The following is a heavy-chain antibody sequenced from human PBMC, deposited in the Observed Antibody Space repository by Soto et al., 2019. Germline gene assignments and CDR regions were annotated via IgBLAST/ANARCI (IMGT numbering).Heavy chain of an antibody. CDR2: IIPIFGTA. V-gene: IGHV1-69*13. CDR1: GGAFSSYA. J-gene: IGHJ6*01. CDR3: ARDPYFSSGYGHKYYGMDF. D-gene: IGHD3-3*01. Sequence: ASVKVSCKSSGGAFSSYAITRVRQAPGQGLEWMGGIIPIFGTANYAQKFQGRVTLTADESTSTPYMEMMSLRSDDTAVYDCARDPYFSSGYGHKYYGMDFWGQGTMVTVSS.